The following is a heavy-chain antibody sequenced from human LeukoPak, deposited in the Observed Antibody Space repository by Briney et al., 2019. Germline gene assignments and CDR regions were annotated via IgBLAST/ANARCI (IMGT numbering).Heavy chain of an antibody. CDR1: GYTFTDYY. Sequence: ASVKVSCKASGYTFTDYYIHWVRQAPGQGLGWMGWTNPDSGGTNYAQKFQGRVTMTRDTSISTAYMDLYRLRSDDTAVYYCARVSIVVVVSGMDVWGQGTTLTVSS. CDR2: TNPDSGGT. D-gene: IGHD2-15*01. V-gene: IGHV1-2*02. CDR3: ARVSIVVVVSGMDV. J-gene: IGHJ6*02.